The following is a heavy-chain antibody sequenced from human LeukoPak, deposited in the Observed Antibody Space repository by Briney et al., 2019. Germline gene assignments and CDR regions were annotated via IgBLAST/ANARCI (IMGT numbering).Heavy chain of an antibody. CDR1: GYTFTSYD. Sequence: ASVKVSCKASGYTFTSYDINWVRQATGQGLEWMGWMNPNSGNTGYAQKFQGRVTMTRNTSISTAYMELSSLRSEDTAVYYCARGGRRDGYSDFDYWGQGTLVTVSS. CDR3: ARGGRRDGYSDFDY. CDR2: MNPNSGNT. J-gene: IGHJ4*02. V-gene: IGHV1-8*01. D-gene: IGHD5-24*01.